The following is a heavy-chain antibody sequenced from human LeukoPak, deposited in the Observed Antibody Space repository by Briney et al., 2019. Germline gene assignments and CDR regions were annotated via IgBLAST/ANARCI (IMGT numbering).Heavy chain of an antibody. V-gene: IGHV3-11*06. CDR2: ISVSGSYT. J-gene: IGHJ3*01. CDR3: ARDLGYCSGGNCGAFDL. D-gene: IGHD2-15*01. CDR1: GFTFSDYY. Sequence: GGSLRLSCAASGFTFSDYYMSWIRQAPGKGLEWISYISVSGSYTNYADSVKGRFTISRDNAKNSLYLQMISLRAEDTAVYYCARDLGYCSGGNCGAFDLWGQGTLVTVSS.